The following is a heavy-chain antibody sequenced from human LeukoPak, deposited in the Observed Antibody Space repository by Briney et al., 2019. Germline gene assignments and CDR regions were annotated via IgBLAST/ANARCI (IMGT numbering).Heavy chain of an antibody. CDR2: VYHGGST. V-gene: IGHV4-4*02. CDR3: ARRGYSGYEAYFDY. J-gene: IGHJ4*02. Sequence: PSGTLSLTCAVSGASISSSARWSWVRQFPGKGLEWIGEVYHGGSTNYNPSLKSRVTISLDNPNNHFSLRLSSVTAADTARYYCARRGYSGYEAYFDYWGQGTLVTVSS. CDR1: GASISSSAR. D-gene: IGHD5-12*01.